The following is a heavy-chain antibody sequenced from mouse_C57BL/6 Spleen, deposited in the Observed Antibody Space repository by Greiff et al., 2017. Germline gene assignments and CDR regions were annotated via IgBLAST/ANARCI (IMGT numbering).Heavy chain of an antibody. CDR3: AIDYYGSSFAY. J-gene: IGHJ3*01. CDR2: IHPSDSDT. D-gene: IGHD2-1*01. Sequence: QVQLQQPGAELVKPGASVKMSCKASGYTFTSYWMHWVKQRPGQGLEWIGRIHPSDSDTNYNQKFKGKATLTVDKSSTTAYMQLRSLTSEDSAVYYCAIDYYGSSFAYWGQGTLVTVSA. V-gene: IGHV1-74*01. CDR1: GYTFTSYW.